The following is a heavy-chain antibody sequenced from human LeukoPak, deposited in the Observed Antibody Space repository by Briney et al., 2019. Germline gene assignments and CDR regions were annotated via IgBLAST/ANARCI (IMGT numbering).Heavy chain of an antibody. D-gene: IGHD1-20*01. CDR2: ISANNDNT. Sequence: ASVKVSCKASGYTFTNYGISWERQAAGRGLEWMGGISANNDNTNYSQKFQGRVTMTTDTATSTAYMELRSLGSDDTAVFYCVKQYNWKYAVDSWGQGTLVTVSS. CDR3: VKQYNWKYAVDS. CDR1: GYTFTNYG. J-gene: IGHJ4*02. V-gene: IGHV1-18*01.